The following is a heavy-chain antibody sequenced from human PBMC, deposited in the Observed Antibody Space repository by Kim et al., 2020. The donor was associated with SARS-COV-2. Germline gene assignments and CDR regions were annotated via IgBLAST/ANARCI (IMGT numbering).Heavy chain of an antibody. Sequence: NYAQKLQGRVTMTTDTSTSTAYMELRSLRSDDTAVYYCARDWSKQWLDYWGQGTLVTVSS. V-gene: IGHV1-18*01. J-gene: IGHJ4*02. D-gene: IGHD6-19*01. CDR3: ARDWSKQWLDY.